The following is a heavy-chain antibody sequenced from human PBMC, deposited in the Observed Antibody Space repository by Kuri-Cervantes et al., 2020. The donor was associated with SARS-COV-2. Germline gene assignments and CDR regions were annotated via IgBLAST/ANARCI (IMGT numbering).Heavy chain of an antibody. CDR1: GYSISSGYY. Sequence: SETLSLTCAVSGYSISSGYYWAWIRQPPGKGLEWIAIIDHSGSTYYNPSLKTRLTISLDTSKNQFYLKLSSVTAADTAVYYCASRGAGSSSATFGIWGLGTMVTVSS. CDR3: ASRGAGSSSATFGI. D-gene: IGHD6-6*01. CDR2: IDHSGST. V-gene: IGHV4-38-2*01. J-gene: IGHJ3*02.